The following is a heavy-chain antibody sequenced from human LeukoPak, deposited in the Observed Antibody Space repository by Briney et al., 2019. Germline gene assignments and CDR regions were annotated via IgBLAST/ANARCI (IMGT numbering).Heavy chain of an antibody. Sequence: PGGSLRLSCVACGFSFSDYYMSWIRQAPGRGLEWISYISGSGSDLYYADSVKGRFTICRDNANNSLYLQMNSLRAEDTAVYYCARSIGYYYTMDVWGQGTTVTVSS. D-gene: IGHD3-22*01. J-gene: IGHJ6*02. CDR1: GFSFSDYY. CDR2: ISGSGSDL. V-gene: IGHV3-11*01. CDR3: ARSIGYYYTMDV.